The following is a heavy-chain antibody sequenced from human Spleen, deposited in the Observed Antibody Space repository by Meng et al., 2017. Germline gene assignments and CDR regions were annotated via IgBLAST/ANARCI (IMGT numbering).Heavy chain of an antibody. V-gene: IGHV3-48*03. CDR3: ARALLAYYYDSSCWF. CDR2: ISSSGSTI. Sequence: GESLKISCAASGFTFSSYEMNWVRQAPGKGLEWVSYISSSGSTIYYADSVKGRFTISRDNAKNSLYLQMNSLRAEDTAVYYCARALLAYYYDSSCWFWGQGTVVTVSS. CDR1: GFTFSSYE. D-gene: IGHD3-22*01. J-gene: IGHJ4*02.